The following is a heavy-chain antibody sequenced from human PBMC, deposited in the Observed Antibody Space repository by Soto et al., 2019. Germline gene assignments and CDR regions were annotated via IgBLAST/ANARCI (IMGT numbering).Heavy chain of an antibody. Sequence: ASETLSLTCAVYGGSFRRYYWSWIRQPPGKGLEWIGEINHRGSTNYSPSLKGRVTISVDTSKNQFSLKLSSVTAADMAVYYCARKPDYGDYAGEDYWGQGTQVTVSS. CDR3: ARKPDYGDYAGEDY. J-gene: IGHJ4*02. V-gene: IGHV4-34*01. D-gene: IGHD4-17*01. CDR2: INHRGST. CDR1: GGSFRRYY.